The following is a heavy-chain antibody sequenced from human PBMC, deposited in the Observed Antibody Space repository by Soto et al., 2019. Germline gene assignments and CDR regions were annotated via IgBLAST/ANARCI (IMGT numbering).Heavy chain of an antibody. CDR2: FDPEDGET. V-gene: IGHV1-24*01. Sequence: ASVKVSCKVSGYTLTELSMHWVRQAPGKGLEWMGGFDPEDGETIYAQKFQGRVTMTADTSTGTAYMELRSLRSEDTAVYYCARANDFWSGPLVGAPNGYGMDVWGQGTTVTVSS. J-gene: IGHJ6*02. CDR1: GYTLTELS. D-gene: IGHD3-3*01. CDR3: ARANDFWSGPLVGAPNGYGMDV.